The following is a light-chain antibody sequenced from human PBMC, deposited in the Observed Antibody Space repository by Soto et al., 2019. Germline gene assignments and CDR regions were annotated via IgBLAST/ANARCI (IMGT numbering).Light chain of an antibody. V-gene: IGKV1-5*03. CDR1: QSISSW. CDR2: KAS. CDR3: QQYDTYPT. Sequence: DIQMTQSPSTLSASVGDRVTITCRASQSISSWLAWYQQRPGKAPNLLIYKASSLESGVPSRFSGSGSGTESTLTITRLQPNYFASYYYQQYDTYPTLGKGTKVEIK. J-gene: IGKJ4*01.